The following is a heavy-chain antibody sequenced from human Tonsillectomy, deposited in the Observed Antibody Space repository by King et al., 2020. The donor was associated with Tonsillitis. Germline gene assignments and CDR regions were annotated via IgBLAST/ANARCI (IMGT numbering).Heavy chain of an antibody. CDR3: TGAPPFAEHFHH. Sequence: VQLVESGGGLVQPGGSLRLSCAASGFTVSTNYMSWVRQAPGKGLEWVSVFFSGSSGGSTYYADSVKGRFTISRDDSKNTLYLQMNSLRAEDSAVYYCTGAPPFAEHFHHWGQGTLVTVSS. V-gene: IGHV3-66*01. CDR1: GFTVSTNY. CDR2: FFSGSSGGST. J-gene: IGHJ1*01.